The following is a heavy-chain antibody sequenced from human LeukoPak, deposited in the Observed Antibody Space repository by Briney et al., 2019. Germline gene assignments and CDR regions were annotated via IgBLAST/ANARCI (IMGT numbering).Heavy chain of an antibody. Sequence: NPSETLSLTCTVSGGSISSSSYYWGWIRQPPGQGLEWIGIIDYSGSTYYNPSLKSRVTMSVDTSKNRFSLKLSSVTAADTAVYYCARDKAIFASAYYYYMDVWGKGTTVTVSS. CDR2: IDYSGST. CDR3: ARDKAIFASAYYYYMDV. J-gene: IGHJ6*03. CDR1: GGSISSSSYY. D-gene: IGHD3-3*01. V-gene: IGHV4-39*07.